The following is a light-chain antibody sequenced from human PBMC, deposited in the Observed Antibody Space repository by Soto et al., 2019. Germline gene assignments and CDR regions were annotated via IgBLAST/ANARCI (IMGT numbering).Light chain of an antibody. J-gene: IGKJ1*01. CDR1: QGISSY. CDR3: QQSFTIWT. CDR2: AAS. Sequence: EIQLTQSHSSLSASVGDRVTITCRVSQGISSYLNWYQQKPGLPPKYLIYAASNLQSGVPSRFSGSGSGTDFTLTISNLQPEDFATYYCQQSFTIWTFCHGTIVDIK. V-gene: IGKV1-39*01.